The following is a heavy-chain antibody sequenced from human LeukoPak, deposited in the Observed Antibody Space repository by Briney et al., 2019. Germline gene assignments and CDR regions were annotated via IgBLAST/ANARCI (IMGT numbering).Heavy chain of an antibody. Sequence: SETLSLTCAVYGGSFSGHYWGWIRQPPGKGLEWIGEINHSGSTNYNPSLKSRVTISVDTSKNQFSLNLSSVTAADTAAYYCARRRLLDCLSPFDYWGQGTLVTASS. CDR3: ARRRLLDCLSPFDY. CDR1: GGSFSGHY. V-gene: IGHV4-34*01. CDR2: INHSGST. D-gene: IGHD3-9*01. J-gene: IGHJ4*02.